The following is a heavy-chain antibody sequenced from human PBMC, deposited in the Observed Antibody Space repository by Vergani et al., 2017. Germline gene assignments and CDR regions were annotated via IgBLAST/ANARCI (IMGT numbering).Heavy chain of an antibody. J-gene: IGHJ6*02. V-gene: IGHV1-2*02. D-gene: IGHD3-10*01. CDR1: GYTFTGYY. CDR3: ARGYYGSGSSSRDYYGMDV. Sequence: QVQLVQSGAEVKKPGASVKVSCKASGYTFTGYYMHWVRQAPGQGLEWMGWINPNSGGTNYAQKFQGRVTITADESTSTAYMELSSLRSEDTAVYYCARGYYGSGSSSRDYYGMDVWGQGTTVTVSS. CDR2: INPNSGGT.